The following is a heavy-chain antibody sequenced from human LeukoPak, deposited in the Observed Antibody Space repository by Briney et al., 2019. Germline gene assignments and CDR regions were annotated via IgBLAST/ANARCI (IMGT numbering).Heavy chain of an antibody. D-gene: IGHD3-22*01. CDR3: ARRAYYDSSGDNYYYYGMDV. CDR1: GGSISSYY. CDR2: IYYSGST. Sequence: PSETLSLTCTVSGGSISSYYWSWIRQPPGKGLEWIGYIYYSGSTNYNPSLKSRVTISVDTSKNQFSLKLSSVTAADTAVYYCARRAYYDSSGDNYYYYGMDVWGQGTTVTVSS. J-gene: IGHJ6*02. V-gene: IGHV4-59*01.